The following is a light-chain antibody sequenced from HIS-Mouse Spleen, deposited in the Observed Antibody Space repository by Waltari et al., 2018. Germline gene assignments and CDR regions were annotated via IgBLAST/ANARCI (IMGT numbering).Light chain of an antibody. CDR1: QSVSSSY. Sequence: EIVLTQPPGTLSLSPGERATLSCRASQSVSSSYLAWYQQKPGQAPRLLIYGASSRATGIPDRFSGSGSGTDFTLTIIRLEPEDFAVYYCQQYGSSPPVTFGGGTKVEIK. CDR3: QQYGSSPPVT. V-gene: IGKV3-20*01. CDR2: GAS. J-gene: IGKJ4*01.